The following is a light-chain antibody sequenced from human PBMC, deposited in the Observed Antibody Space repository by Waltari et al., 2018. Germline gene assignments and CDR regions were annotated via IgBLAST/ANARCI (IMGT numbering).Light chain of an antibody. J-gene: IGKJ2*01. CDR1: RNVGSS. V-gene: IGKV3-15*01. CDR3: HQYNYWPPAYT. Sequence: EVVLTQSPGALSVSPGESATLSCRASRNVGSSLAWYKQTPGQAPRLLVYDAKNRASDVPARFSGSGYGTQFTLTISSLQSEDFGVYYCHQYNYWPPAYTFGQGTKLEIK. CDR2: DAK.